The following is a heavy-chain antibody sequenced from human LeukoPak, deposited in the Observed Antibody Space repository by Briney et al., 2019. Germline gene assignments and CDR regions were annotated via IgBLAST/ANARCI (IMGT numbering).Heavy chain of an antibody. J-gene: IGHJ4*02. CDR3: ARANIVVVPVYDY. V-gene: IGHV3-74*01. CDR1: GFTFSDYW. Sequence: GGSLRLSCGASGFTFSDYWMNWVRQAPGKGLVWVAQMNSDGSITRYADSVKGRFTVSRDSAKNTLYLQMNSLRAEDTAVYYCARANIVVVPVYDYWGQGTLVTVSS. D-gene: IGHD2-2*01. CDR2: MNSDGSIT.